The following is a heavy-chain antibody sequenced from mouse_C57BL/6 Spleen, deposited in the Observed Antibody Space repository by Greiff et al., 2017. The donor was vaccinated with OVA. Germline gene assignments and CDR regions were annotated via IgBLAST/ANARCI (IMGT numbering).Heavy chain of an antibody. CDR2: ISDGGSYT. J-gene: IGHJ4*01. V-gene: IGHV5-4*03. Sequence: EVKLMESGGGLVKPGGSLKLSCAASGFTFSSYAMPWVRQTPEKRLEWVATISDGGSYTYYTDHVQGRFTISRDNAKNNLYLQMSHLKSEDTAMYYCARGYYGSSYVDYWGQGTSVTVSS. CDR1: GFTFSSYA. CDR3: ARGYYGSSYVDY. D-gene: IGHD1-1*01.